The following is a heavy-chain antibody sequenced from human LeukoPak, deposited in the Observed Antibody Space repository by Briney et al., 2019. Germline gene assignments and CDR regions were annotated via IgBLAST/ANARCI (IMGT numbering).Heavy chain of an antibody. Sequence: PSETLSLTCTVSGGSISSYYWSWIRQPPGKGLEWIGYIYYSGSTNYNPSLKSRVTISVDTSKNQFSLKLSSVTAADTAVYYCARGNTAMVTGFDYWGQGTLVTVSS. J-gene: IGHJ4*02. CDR1: GGSISSYY. CDR2: IYYSGST. CDR3: ARGNTAMVTGFDY. D-gene: IGHD5-18*01. V-gene: IGHV4-59*01.